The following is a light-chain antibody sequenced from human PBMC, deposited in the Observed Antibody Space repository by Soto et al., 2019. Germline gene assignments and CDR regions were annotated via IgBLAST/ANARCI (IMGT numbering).Light chain of an antibody. CDR1: QNINNY. J-gene: IGKJ3*01. V-gene: IGKV1-39*01. CDR3: QQSYSTPRT. CDR2: DAS. Sequence: DIQMTQSPSSLSASVGDRVTITCQASQNINNYLNWYQHKPGRAPKLLIYDASNLEAGVPSRFRGSGSGTDFTLTISSLQPEDFATYYCQQSYSTPRTFGPGTKVDIK.